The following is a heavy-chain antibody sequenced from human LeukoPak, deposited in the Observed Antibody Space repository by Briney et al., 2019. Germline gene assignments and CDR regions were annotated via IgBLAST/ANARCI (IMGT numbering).Heavy chain of an antibody. D-gene: IGHD4-17*01. V-gene: IGHV4-39*07. Sequence: SESLSLTCTVSGGSISSSSYYWGWIRQPPGKGLEWIGSIYYSGSTYYNPSLKSRVTISVDTSKNQFSLKLSSVTAADTAVYYCARERIDYGDYSYFDYWGQGTLVTVSS. J-gene: IGHJ4*02. CDR3: ARERIDYGDYSYFDY. CDR1: GGSISSSSYY. CDR2: IYYSGST.